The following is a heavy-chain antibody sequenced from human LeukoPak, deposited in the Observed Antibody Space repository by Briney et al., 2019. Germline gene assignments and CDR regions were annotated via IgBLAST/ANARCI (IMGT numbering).Heavy chain of an antibody. D-gene: IGHD5-18*01. J-gene: IGHJ4*02. CDR1: GGSISSSGYY. CDR3: ARQGDGGYSYGNFDS. V-gene: IGHV4-39*01. Sequence: PSETLSLTCTVPGGSISSSGYYWGWIRQSPGKGLEWIVSMYYSGATYYNPSLNSRVTISGDTSKNQFSLNLGSVTAADTAVYYCARQGDGGYSYGNFDSWGQGTLVTVSS. CDR2: MYYSGAT.